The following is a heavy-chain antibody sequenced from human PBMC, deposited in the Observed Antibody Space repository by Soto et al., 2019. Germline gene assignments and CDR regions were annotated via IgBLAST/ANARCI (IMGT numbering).Heavy chain of an antibody. J-gene: IGHJ6*02. Sequence: GGSLRLSCAASGFTFSSYGMHWVRQAPGKGLEWVAVISYDGSNKYYADSVKGRFTISRDNSKNTLYLQMNSLRAEDTAVYYCAAVYSSGWYLAYYGVDVWGQGTTVTVSS. CDR2: ISYDGSNK. V-gene: IGHV3-30*03. CDR1: GFTFSSYG. CDR3: AAVYSSGWYLAYYGVDV. D-gene: IGHD6-19*01.